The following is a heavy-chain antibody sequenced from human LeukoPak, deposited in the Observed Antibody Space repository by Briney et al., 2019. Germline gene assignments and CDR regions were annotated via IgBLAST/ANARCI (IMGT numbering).Heavy chain of an antibody. Sequence: SETLSLTCTVSGGSISNYYWSWIRQPAGKGLEWIGRIYTSGSTNYNPSLKSRVTMSVDTSKNHFSLKLRFVTAADTAVYYCARVRCSGGSCPYYYYYYYMDVWGKGTTVTVSS. CDR2: IYTSGST. CDR3: ARVRCSGGSCPYYYYYYYMDV. V-gene: IGHV4-4*07. J-gene: IGHJ6*03. CDR1: GGSISNYY. D-gene: IGHD2-15*01.